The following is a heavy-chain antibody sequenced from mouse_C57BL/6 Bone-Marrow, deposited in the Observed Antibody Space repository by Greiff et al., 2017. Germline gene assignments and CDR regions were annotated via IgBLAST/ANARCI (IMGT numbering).Heavy chain of an antibody. CDR1: GFTFSDYG. CDR2: ISNLAYSI. CDR3: ARRWDYDDYYAMDY. J-gene: IGHJ4*01. Sequence: EVQLQESGGGLVQPGGSLKLSCAASGFTFSDYGMAWVRQAPRKGPEWVAFISNLAYSIYYADTVTGRFTITRENAKNTLYLDMSRLRSEDTAMYYCARRWDYDDYYAMDYWGQGTSVTVSS. V-gene: IGHV5-15*01. D-gene: IGHD2-4*01.